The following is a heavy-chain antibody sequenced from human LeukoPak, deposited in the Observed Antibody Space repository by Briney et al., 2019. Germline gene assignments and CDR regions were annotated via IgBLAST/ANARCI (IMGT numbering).Heavy chain of an antibody. CDR3: TRGPEPGPGLDAFDI. Sequence: GGSLRLSCTASGFTFGDYAMSWVRQAPGKGLEWVGFIRSKAYGGTTEYAASVKGRSTISRDDSKSIAYLQMNSLKTEDTAVYYCTRGPEPGPGLDAFDIWGQGTMVTVSS. CDR1: GFTFGDYA. V-gene: IGHV3-49*04. CDR2: IRSKAYGGTT. J-gene: IGHJ3*02. D-gene: IGHD1-14*01.